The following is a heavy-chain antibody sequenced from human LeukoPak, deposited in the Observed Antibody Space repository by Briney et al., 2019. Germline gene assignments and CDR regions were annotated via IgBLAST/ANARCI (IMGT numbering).Heavy chain of an antibody. D-gene: IGHD6-13*01. J-gene: IGHJ4*02. V-gene: IGHV4-34*01. CDR3: AREQQLVRFDY. Sequence: PSETLSLTCAVYGGSFSGYYWSWIRQPPGKGLEWIGEINHSGSTNYNPSLKSRVTISVDTSKNQFSLKPSSVTAADTAVYYCAREQQLVRFDYWGQGTLVTVSS. CDR1: GGSFSGYY. CDR2: INHSGST.